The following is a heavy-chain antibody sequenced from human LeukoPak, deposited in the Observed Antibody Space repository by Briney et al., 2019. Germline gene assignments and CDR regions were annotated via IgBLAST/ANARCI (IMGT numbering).Heavy chain of an antibody. Sequence: ASVKVSCKASGYTFTSYDINWVRQATGQGPEWMGWMNPNSGNTGYAQKFQGRVTMTRNTSISTAYMELSSLRSEDTAVYYCARGRTRYSGYDYGYWGQGTLVTVSS. CDR2: MNPNSGNT. J-gene: IGHJ4*02. CDR1: GYTFTSYD. CDR3: ARGRTRYSGYDYGY. V-gene: IGHV1-8*01. D-gene: IGHD5-12*01.